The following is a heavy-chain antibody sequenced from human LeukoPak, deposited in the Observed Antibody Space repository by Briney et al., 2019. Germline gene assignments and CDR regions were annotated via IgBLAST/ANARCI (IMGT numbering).Heavy chain of an antibody. J-gene: IGHJ6*02. CDR3: AKVGLELPSGMDV. Sequence: GRSLGLSCAASGFTFSSYGMHWVRQAPGKGLEWVAVISYDGSNKYYADSVKGRFTISRDNSKNTLYLQMNSLRAEDTAVYYCAKVGLELPSGMDVWGQGTTVTVSS. V-gene: IGHV3-30*18. CDR2: ISYDGSNK. D-gene: IGHD1-7*01. CDR1: GFTFSSYG.